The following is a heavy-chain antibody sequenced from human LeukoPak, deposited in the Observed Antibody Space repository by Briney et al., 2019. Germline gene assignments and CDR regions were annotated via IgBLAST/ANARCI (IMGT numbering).Heavy chain of an antibody. Sequence: GASVKVSCKASGYTFTSYYMHWVRQAPGQGLEWMGIINPSGGSTSYAQKFQGRVTMTRDTSTSTVYMELSSLRSEDTAVYYCARIQRVEKALITHYLLYYYYYMDVWGKGTTVTVSS. CDR2: INPSGGST. CDR1: GYTFTSYY. J-gene: IGHJ6*03. V-gene: IGHV1-46*01. CDR3: ARIQRVEKALITHYLLYYYYYMDV. D-gene: IGHD3-16*01.